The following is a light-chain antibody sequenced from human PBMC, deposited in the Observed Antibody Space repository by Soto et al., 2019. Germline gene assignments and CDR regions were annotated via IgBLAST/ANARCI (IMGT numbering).Light chain of an antibody. CDR2: AAS. CDR1: QDIGNH. V-gene: IGKV1-27*01. Sequence: DIQMIQSPSSLSAYVGARVTISCRASQDIGNHLAWYQQKPGKVPNLLIHAASTLQSGVPSRFSGSGSGTDFTLTSTSLQPEDVATYFRGRYNIAPLITFGQGTLLEIK. CDR3: GRYNIAPLIT. J-gene: IGKJ5*01.